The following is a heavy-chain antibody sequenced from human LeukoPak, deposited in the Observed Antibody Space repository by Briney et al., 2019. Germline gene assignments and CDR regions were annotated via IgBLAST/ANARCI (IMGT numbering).Heavy chain of an antibody. V-gene: IGHV4-34*01. CDR3: ARRGAVYGGNDFDY. Sequence: SETLSLTCAVYGGSFSGYYWSWIRQPPGKGLEWIGEINHSGSTNYNPSLRSRVTISVDTSKNQFSLKLSSVTASDTAVYYCARRGAVYGGNDFDYWGQGILVTVSS. CDR1: GGSFSGYY. J-gene: IGHJ4*02. D-gene: IGHD4-23*01. CDR2: INHSGST.